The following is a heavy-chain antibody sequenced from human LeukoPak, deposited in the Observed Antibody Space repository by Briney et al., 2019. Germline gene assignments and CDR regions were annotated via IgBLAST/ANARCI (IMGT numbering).Heavy chain of an antibody. J-gene: IGHJ4*02. CDR2: ISAYNGNT. CDR1: GYTFTSYG. V-gene: IGHV1-18*01. CDR3: ARDLRKWELGRRALDY. D-gene: IGHD1-26*01. Sequence: ASVKVSCRASGYTFTSYGISWVRQAPGQGLEWMGWISAYNGNTNYAQKLQGRVTMTTDTSTSTAYMELRSLRSDDTAVYYCARDLRKWELGRRALDYWGQGTLVTVSS.